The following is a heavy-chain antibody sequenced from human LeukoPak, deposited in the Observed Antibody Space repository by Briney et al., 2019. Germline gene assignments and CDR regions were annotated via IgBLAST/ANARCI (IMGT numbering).Heavy chain of an antibody. V-gene: IGHV4-59*12. CDR3: ARRRRYRIVGAIRDAFDI. CDR1: GASISNYH. D-gene: IGHD1-26*01. Sequence: SETLSLTCTVSGASISNYHWSWIRQPPGKGLEWIGYMYDSGNTNYNPSLKSRVTISVDTSKNQFSLKLSSVTAADTAVYYCARRRRYRIVGAIRDAFDIWGQGTMVTVSS. CDR2: MYDSGNT. J-gene: IGHJ3*02.